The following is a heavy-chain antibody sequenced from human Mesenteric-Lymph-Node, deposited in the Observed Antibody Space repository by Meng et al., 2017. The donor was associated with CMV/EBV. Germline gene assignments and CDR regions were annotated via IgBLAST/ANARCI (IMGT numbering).Heavy chain of an antibody. V-gene: IGHV4-34*01. J-gene: IGHJ1*01. CDR2: VNYGGTT. D-gene: IGHD4-11*01. Sequence: LSLPCAVHGGSFCGYYWSWIRQPPGKGVEWIGDVNYGGTTNSNPSLKSRVIMSVDTSKKQFSLNLTSVTAADTAIYYCAKLAYSNSAWGQGTLVTVSS. CDR3: AKLAYSNSA. CDR1: GGSFCGYY.